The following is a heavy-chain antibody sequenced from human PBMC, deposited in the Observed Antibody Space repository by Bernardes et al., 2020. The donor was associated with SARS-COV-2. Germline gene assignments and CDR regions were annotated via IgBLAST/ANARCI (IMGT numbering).Heavy chain of an antibody. CDR1: GFNFDDYA. V-gene: IGHV3-9*01. J-gene: IGHJ6*02. Sequence: GGSLRLSCAASGFNFDDYAMHWVRQVPGRGLEWVSGINWNSENIGYADSVRGRFTVSRDNAKNSLHLQMNSLRAEDTALYYCAKDSYSHYGYSSSQYYYGLDVWGQGTMVTVSS. CDR3: AKDSYSHYGYSSSQYYYGLDV. CDR2: INWNSENI. D-gene: IGHD4-17*01.